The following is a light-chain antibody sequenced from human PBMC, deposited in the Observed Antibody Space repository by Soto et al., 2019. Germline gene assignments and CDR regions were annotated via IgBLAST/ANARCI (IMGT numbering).Light chain of an antibody. CDR1: QSVSSY. J-gene: IGKJ4*01. CDR2: DAS. V-gene: IGKV3-11*01. Sequence: EIVLTQSPATLSLSPGERATLSCRASQSVSSYLVWYQQKPGQAPSLLIYDASNRATGIPARFSGSGSGTDFALTISGLEPEDFAVYYCQQRSSWPLIFGGGTKVEIK. CDR3: QQRSSWPLI.